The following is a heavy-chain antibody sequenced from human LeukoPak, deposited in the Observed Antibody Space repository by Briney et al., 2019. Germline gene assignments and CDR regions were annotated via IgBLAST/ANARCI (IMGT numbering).Heavy chain of an antibody. CDR2: IYHSGST. Sequence: NPSQTLSLTCTVSGGSISSGGYYWSWIRQPPGKGLEWIGYIYHSGSTYYNPSLKSRVTISVDRSKNQFSLKLSSVTAADTAVYYCARLSGYCSSTSCYTWFDYWGQGTLVTVSS. CDR3: ARLSGYCSSTSCYTWFDY. CDR1: GGSISSGGYY. V-gene: IGHV4-30-2*01. D-gene: IGHD2-2*02. J-gene: IGHJ4*02.